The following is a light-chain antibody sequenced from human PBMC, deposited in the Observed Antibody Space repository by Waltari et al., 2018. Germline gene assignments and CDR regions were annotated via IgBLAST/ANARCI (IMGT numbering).Light chain of an antibody. V-gene: IGKV1-8*01. Sequence: AIRMTPSPSSLPASTGDRVTIPCRASQGFSSYLALYQQKPCKAPKLLIYAASTLQSGVPSRFSGSGSGTDFTLTISCLQSEDFATYYCQQYYSYPPWTFGQGTKVEIK. CDR3: QQYYSYPPWT. CDR1: QGFSSY. CDR2: AAS. J-gene: IGKJ1*01.